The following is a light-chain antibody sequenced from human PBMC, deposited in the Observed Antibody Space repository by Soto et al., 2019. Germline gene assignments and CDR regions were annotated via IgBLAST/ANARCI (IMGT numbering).Light chain of an antibody. CDR3: QQRSNRPWT. J-gene: IGKJ1*01. Sequence: EIVLTQSPSTLSLSPGERATLSCRASQSVSSYLAWYQQKPGQAPRLLIYDASNRATGIPARFSGSGSGTDFTLTISSLEPEDFAVYYCQQRSNRPWTFGKGTKV. V-gene: IGKV3-11*01. CDR2: DAS. CDR1: QSVSSY.